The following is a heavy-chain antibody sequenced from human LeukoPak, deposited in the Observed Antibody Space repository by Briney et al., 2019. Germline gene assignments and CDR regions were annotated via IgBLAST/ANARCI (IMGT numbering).Heavy chain of an antibody. Sequence: SETLSLTCTVSGGSISSGGYYWSWIRQHPEKGLEWIGYIYYSGSTYYNPSLKSRVTISVDTSKNQFSLKLSSVTAADTAVYYCARAAGYSSRSRRGNWFDPWGQGTLVTVSS. CDR1: GGSISSGGYY. J-gene: IGHJ5*02. V-gene: IGHV4-31*03. CDR2: IYYSGST. CDR3: ARAAGYSSRSRRGNWFDP. D-gene: IGHD6-13*01.